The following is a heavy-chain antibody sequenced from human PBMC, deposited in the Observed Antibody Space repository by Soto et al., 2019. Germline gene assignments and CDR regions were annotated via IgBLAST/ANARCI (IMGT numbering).Heavy chain of an antibody. CDR2: ITDNGGST. CDR1: GFTFMRDG. Sequence: GALRLSCAASGFTFMRDGMGWVLQAPGKGLEWVSLITDNGGSTYYADSVKGRFTISRDNTKNTLFLQMNSLRAEDTAVYYCAKERATTTAFDYWGQGALVTVSS. D-gene: IGHD4-17*01. CDR3: AKERATTTAFDY. V-gene: IGHV3-23*01. J-gene: IGHJ4*02.